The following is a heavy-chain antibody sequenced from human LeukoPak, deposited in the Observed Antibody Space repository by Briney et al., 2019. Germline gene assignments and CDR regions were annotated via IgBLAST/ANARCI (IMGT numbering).Heavy chain of an antibody. J-gene: IGHJ4*02. CDR1: GSSFTSLW. D-gene: IGHD2-21*02. Sequence: GESLKISYKGSGSSFTSLWIGWVRQMPGKGLEWMGIISPGDSDARYSPSFQGQVTIPADKSINTAYLQWSSLKASDTAMYYCARQEYCGGDCSANLDYWGQGTLVTVSS. CDR3: ARQEYCGGDCSANLDY. CDR2: ISPGDSDA. V-gene: IGHV5-51*01.